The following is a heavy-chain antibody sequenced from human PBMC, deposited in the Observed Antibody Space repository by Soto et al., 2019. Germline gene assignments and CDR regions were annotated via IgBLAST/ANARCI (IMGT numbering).Heavy chain of an antibody. V-gene: IGHV4-59*12. Sequence: PSETRSLTCTVAGGSIRNVYWSWIRQPPGKGLEWIGFIFHSGKAKYNPSLKSRVTMSVDTCKNQFSLSLDYVTAADTAVFFCGRPTAPTHPSVYRGPGTLVTVSS. CDR3: GRPTAPTHPSVY. CDR2: IFHSGKA. D-gene: IGHD4-4*01. CDR1: GGSIRNVY. J-gene: IGHJ4*02.